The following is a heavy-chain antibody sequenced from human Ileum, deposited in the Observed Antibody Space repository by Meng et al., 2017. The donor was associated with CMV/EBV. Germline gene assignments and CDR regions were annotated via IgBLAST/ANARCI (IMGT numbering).Heavy chain of an antibody. CDR2: INTGKGNT. D-gene: IGHD1-7*01. V-gene: IGHV1-3*04. J-gene: IGHJ4*02. CDR3: ARIELGAHFDS. CDR1: GYNFTNYA. Sequence: QVRLVQSGAEVMKPGASVKVSCKASGYNFTNYAIHWVRQAPGQRLEWMGWINTGKGNTKYSQKFQARVTFTRDTSANTAYMEVSSLRSEDTAIYYCARIELGAHFDSWGQGTPVTVSS.